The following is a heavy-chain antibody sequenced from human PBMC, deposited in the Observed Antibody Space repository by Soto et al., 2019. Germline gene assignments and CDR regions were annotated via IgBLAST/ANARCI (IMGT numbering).Heavy chain of an antibody. Sequence: GGSLRLSCAASGFTFSNYWMTWVRQAPGKGLEWISAINGDGSSTTYADSVKGRFTISRDNAKNTLFLQINSLRAEDTALYYCASLSAWHATLDVWGQGTMVTVSS. CDR1: GFTFSNYW. CDR3: ASLSAWHATLDV. D-gene: IGHD6-19*01. CDR2: INGDGSST. J-gene: IGHJ3*01. V-gene: IGHV3-74*01.